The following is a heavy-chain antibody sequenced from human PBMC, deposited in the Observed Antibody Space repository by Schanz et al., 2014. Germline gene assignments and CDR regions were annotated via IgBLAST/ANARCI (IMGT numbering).Heavy chain of an antibody. D-gene: IGHD3-9*01. CDR2: IGGSGDST. J-gene: IGHJ4*02. V-gene: IGHV3-23*04. CDR1: GLLFSYYY. CDR3: AKHVRSLTGNDY. Sequence: EVQLVESGGGLVRPGGSLRLSCAASGLLFSYYYMSGVRQAPGKGLEWISGIGGSGDSTHYADSVKGRFIISRDNSKNTLYLQVNSLRAEDTAVYYCAKHVRSLTGNDYWGQGTLVTVSS.